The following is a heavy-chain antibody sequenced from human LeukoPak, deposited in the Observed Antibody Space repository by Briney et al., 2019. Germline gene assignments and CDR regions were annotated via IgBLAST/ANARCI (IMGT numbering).Heavy chain of an antibody. CDR2: IIPIFGTA. J-gene: IGHJ5*02. V-gene: IGHV1-69*06. CDR1: GGTFSSYA. CDR3: ARHWGYCSSTSCYDSNWLDP. D-gene: IGHD2-2*01. Sequence: GSSVKVSCKASGGTFSSYAISWVRQAPGQGLEWMGGIIPIFGTANYAQKFQGRVTITADKSTSTAYMELSSLRSEDTAVYYCARHWGYCSSTSCYDSNWLDPWGQGTLVTVSS.